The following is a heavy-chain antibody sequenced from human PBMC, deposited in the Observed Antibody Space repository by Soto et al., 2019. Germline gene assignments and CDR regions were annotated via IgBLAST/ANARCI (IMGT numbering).Heavy chain of an antibody. CDR1: GFTITSSA. V-gene: IGHV3-23*01. CDR2: TGISGRTT. D-gene: IGHD1-20*01. J-gene: IGHJ4*02. CDR3: ATVHNTSRSFDY. Sequence: GGSLRLSCAASGFTITSSAMGWVRQAPGKGLEWVSTTGISGRTTYYADSVKGRFTVSRDDSKNTLDLQMSSLRAEDTAVYYCATVHNTSRSFDYWGQGTPVTVS.